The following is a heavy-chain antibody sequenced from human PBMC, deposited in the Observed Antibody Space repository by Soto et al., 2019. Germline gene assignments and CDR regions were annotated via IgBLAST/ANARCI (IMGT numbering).Heavy chain of an antibody. V-gene: IGHV4-61*01. CDR3: ARYNWNSNKFDY. J-gene: IGHJ4*02. CDR2: IYYSGST. Sequence: SETLSLTCTVSGGSVSSGTHYWSWIRQPPGKGLEWIGYIYYSGSTKYNPSLKSRVTISVDTSKNQFSLKLSSVTAADTAVYYCARYNWNSNKFDYWGQGTLVTVSS. CDR1: GGSVSSGTHY. D-gene: IGHD1-7*01.